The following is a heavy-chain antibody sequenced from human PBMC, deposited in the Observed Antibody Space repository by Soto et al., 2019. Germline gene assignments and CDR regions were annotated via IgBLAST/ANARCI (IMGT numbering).Heavy chain of an antibody. CDR2: IANDVSDQ. Sequence: QVQLVESGGGVVQPGRSLRLSSAASGFTFSGYGRQWVRQAPGKGLEWVAVIANDVSDQFYVDSVKGRFIISRDNSTNTLYLEMNSLSAEDTAMYYCTRSLGGSSYFVSDHWGQGTLVTVSS. D-gene: IGHD2-15*01. J-gene: IGHJ4*02. V-gene: IGHV3-30*03. CDR1: GFTFSGYG. CDR3: TRSLGGSSYFVSDH.